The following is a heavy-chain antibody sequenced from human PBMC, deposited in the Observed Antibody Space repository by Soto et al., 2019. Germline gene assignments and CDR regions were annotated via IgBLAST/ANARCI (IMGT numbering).Heavy chain of an antibody. V-gene: IGHV4-39*01. CDR2: IYYSGST. CDR3: ARLFGYYYYMDV. J-gene: IGHJ6*03. Sequence: SETLSLTCTVSGGSISSSSYYWGWIRQPPGKGLEWIGSIYYSGSTYYNPSLKSRVTISVDTSKNQFSLKLSPVTAADTAVYYCARLFGYYYYMDVWGKGTTVTVSS. CDR1: GGSISSSSYY. D-gene: IGHD3-16*01.